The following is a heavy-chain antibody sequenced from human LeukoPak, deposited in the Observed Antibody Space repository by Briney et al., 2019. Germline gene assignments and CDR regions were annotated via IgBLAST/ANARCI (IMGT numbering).Heavy chain of an antibody. CDR2: IYYSGNT. Sequence: SETLSLTCTVSGVSISSSNSYWGWIRQPPGKGLEWIVSIYYSGNTYYNASLKSQVSISIDTSKNQYSLVLTSVTAADTAVYYCARQTGSGLFILPGGQGTLVTVSS. D-gene: IGHD3/OR15-3a*01. CDR1: GVSISSSNSY. V-gene: IGHV4-39*01. J-gene: IGHJ4*02. CDR3: ARQTGSGLFILP.